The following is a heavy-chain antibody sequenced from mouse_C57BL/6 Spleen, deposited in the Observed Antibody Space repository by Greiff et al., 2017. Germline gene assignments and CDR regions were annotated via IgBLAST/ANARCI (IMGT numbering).Heavy chain of an antibody. Sequence: EVQLQQSGPGLVKPSQSLSLTCSVTGYSITSGYYWNWIRQFPGNKLEWMGYISYDGSNNYNPSLKNRISITRDTSKNQFFLKLNSVTTEDTATYYCAGGSSYWYFDVWGTGTTVTVSS. CDR3: AGGSSYWYFDV. D-gene: IGHD1-1*01. CDR1: GYSITSGYY. CDR2: ISYDGSN. J-gene: IGHJ1*03. V-gene: IGHV3-6*01.